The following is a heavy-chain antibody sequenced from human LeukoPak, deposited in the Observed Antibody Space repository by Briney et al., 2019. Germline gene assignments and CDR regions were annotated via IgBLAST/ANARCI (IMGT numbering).Heavy chain of an antibody. CDR2: TYYRSKWYN. D-gene: IGHD2-15*01. J-gene: IGHJ4*02. CDR3: ARDRSRAYHFDY. V-gene: IGHV6-1*01. Sequence: SQTLSLTCTLSGDSVSSNSAAWNWLRQSPSRGLEWLGRTYYRSKWYNDYAMSVKSRITISPYTSKNQFFLQLNSVTPEDTAVYYCARDRSRAYHFDYWGQGTLVTVSS. CDR1: GDSVSSNSAA.